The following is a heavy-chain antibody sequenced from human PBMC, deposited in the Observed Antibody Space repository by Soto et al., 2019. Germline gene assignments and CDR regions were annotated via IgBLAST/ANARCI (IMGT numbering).Heavy chain of an antibody. CDR1: GGTFSSYA. D-gene: IGHD3-16*02. Sequence: QVQLVQSGAEVKKPGSSVKVSCKAYGGTFSSYAISWVRQAPGQGLEWMGGIIPIFGTANYAQKFQGRVTITADEYTSTAYMELSSLRSEETAVYYCARGPRSLPFGGVIVAPFDYWGQGTLVTVSS. CDR3: ARGPRSLPFGGVIVAPFDY. CDR2: IIPIFGTA. V-gene: IGHV1-69*01. J-gene: IGHJ4*02.